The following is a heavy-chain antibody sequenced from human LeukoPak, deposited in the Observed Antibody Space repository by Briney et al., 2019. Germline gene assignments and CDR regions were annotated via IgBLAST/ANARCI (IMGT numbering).Heavy chain of an antibody. D-gene: IGHD5-12*01. CDR1: GYSFSSYW. Sequence: GESLKISCKGSGYSFSSYWLSWVRQMPGKGLEWMGRIDPSDSYTSYSPSFEGHVTISADESTSTAYLQWSSLKASDTAMYYCARLRTDSGYDYMYFHHWGQGTLVTVSS. CDR2: IDPSDSYT. J-gene: IGHJ1*01. CDR3: ARLRTDSGYDYMYFHH. V-gene: IGHV5-10-1*01.